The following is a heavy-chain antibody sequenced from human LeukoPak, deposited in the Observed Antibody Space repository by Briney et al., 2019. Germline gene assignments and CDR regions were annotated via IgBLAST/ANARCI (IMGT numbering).Heavy chain of an antibody. Sequence: GGSLRLSCAASGLTVSSNYMSWVRQAPGRGLEWVSVIYCGGNTYHADSVQGRFTISRDNSKNTLYLQMNSLRAEDTAVYYCARATNWNYDCWGQGTLVTVSS. CDR3: ARATNWNYDC. V-gene: IGHV3-66*01. D-gene: IGHD1-7*01. CDR2: IYCGGNT. CDR1: GLTVSSNY. J-gene: IGHJ4*02.